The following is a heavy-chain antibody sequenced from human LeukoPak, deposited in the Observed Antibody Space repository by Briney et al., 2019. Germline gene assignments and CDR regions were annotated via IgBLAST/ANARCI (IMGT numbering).Heavy chain of an antibody. V-gene: IGHV1-69*13. D-gene: IGHD1-14*01. Sequence: SVKVSCKASGGTFRNYAISWVRQAPGQGPKWMGGIIPIFGTANYAQKFQGRVTITADESTSTAYMELSSLRSEDTAVYYCTRDSSEFRSLLTHWGQGTLVTVSS. CDR2: IIPIFGTA. CDR3: TRDSSEFRSLLTH. J-gene: IGHJ1*01. CDR1: GGTFRNYA.